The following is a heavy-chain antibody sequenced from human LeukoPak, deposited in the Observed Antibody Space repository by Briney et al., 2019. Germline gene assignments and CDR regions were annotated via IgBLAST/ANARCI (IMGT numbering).Heavy chain of an antibody. CDR1: GFTFSSYE. CDR3: ASFGDIVVVPAAP. V-gene: IGHV3-48*03. CDR2: ISSSGSTI. Sequence: GGSLRLSCAASGFTFSSYEMNWVRQAPGKGLEWVSYISSSGSTIYYAGSVKGRFTISRDNAKNSLYLQMNSLRAEDTAVYYCASFGDIVVVPAAPWGQGTLVTVSS. D-gene: IGHD2-2*01. J-gene: IGHJ5*02.